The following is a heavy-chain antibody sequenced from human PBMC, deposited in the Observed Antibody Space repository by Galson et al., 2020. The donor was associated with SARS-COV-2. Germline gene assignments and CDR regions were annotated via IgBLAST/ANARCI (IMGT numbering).Heavy chain of an antibody. CDR2: ISYDGSNK. V-gene: IGHV3-30*04. D-gene: IGHD3-10*01. Sequence: GGSLRLSCAASGFNFSSYAMHWVRQAPGKGLEWVAVISYDGSNKYYADSVKGRFTISRDNSKNTLYLQMNSLRAEDTAVYYCASDPSDITMVLGEHYYYYGMDVWGQGTTVIVSS. CDR3: ASDPSDITMVLGEHYYYYGMDV. CDR1: GFNFSSYA. J-gene: IGHJ6*02.